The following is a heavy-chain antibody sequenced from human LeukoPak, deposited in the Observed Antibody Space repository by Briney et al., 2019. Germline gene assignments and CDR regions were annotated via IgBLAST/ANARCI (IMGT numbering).Heavy chain of an antibody. J-gene: IGHJ4*02. V-gene: IGHV4-39*01. D-gene: IGHD3-22*01. Sequence: SETLSLTCTVSGVSISNTGYYWGWVRQPPGKGLEWIGTIFYSGSAYYTPSLRSRVSMSLDTSKNQFSLKLSSVTAADTAVYYCARHESPSILGTYDSSDYFDYWGQGTLVTVSS. CDR3: ARHESPSILGTYDSSDYFDY. CDR1: GVSISNTGYY. CDR2: IFYSGSA.